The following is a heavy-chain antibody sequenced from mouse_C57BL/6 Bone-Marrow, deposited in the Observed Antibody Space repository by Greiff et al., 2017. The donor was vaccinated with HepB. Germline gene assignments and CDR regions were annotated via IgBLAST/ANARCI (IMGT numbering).Heavy chain of an antibody. J-gene: IGHJ2*01. CDR2: IRNKANGYTT. CDR3: ARYAPRAYDY. V-gene: IGHV7-3*01. Sequence: EVKLVESGGGLVQPGGSLSLSCAASGFTLTDYYMSWVRQPPGKALEWLGFIRNKANGYTTEYSASVKGRFTISRDNSQSILYLQMNALRAEDSATYYCARYAPRAYDYWCQGTTLTVSS. CDR1: GFTLTDYY.